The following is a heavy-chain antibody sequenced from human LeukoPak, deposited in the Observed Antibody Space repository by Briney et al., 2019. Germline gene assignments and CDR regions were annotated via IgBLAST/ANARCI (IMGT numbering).Heavy chain of an antibody. V-gene: IGHV3-7*03. Sequence: GGSLRLSCAASGFDFSTQWMSWVRQAPGKGLEWVAIVNQGATQKYYVDSVKGRFTISRDNAENSLYLQMNSLRAEDTAVYYCAKSAPRVVIPYYFDYWGQGTLVTVSS. CDR1: GFDFSTQW. J-gene: IGHJ4*02. CDR3: AKSAPRVVIPYYFDY. D-gene: IGHD3-3*01. CDR2: VNQGATQK.